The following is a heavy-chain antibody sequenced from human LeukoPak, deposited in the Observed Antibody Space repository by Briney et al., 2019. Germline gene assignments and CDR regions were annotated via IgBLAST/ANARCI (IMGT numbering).Heavy chain of an antibody. CDR3: AKDLHKTASFGVVITRNYYYYMDV. Sequence: GGSLRLSCVGSGVIVRSNYMTWVRQAPGKGLEWVSSISDSGGRTYYADSVKGRCTISRDNSKNTLYLQMNSLRAEDTAVYYCAKDLHKTASFGVVITRNYYYYMDVWGKGTTVTVSS. D-gene: IGHD3-3*01. CDR2: ISDSGGRT. V-gene: IGHV3-23*01. J-gene: IGHJ6*03. CDR1: GVIVRSNY.